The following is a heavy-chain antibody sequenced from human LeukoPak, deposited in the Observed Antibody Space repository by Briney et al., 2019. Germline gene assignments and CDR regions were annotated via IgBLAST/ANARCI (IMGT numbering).Heavy chain of an antibody. D-gene: IGHD3-22*01. CDR3: ARDSGSSGYYLGLVCFQH. V-gene: IGHV4-39*07. J-gene: IGHJ1*01. CDR2: IYYSGST. CDR1: GGSISSSSYY. Sequence: SETLSLTCTVSGGSISSSSYYWGWIRQPPGKGLEWIGSIYYSGSTYYNPSLKSRVTISVDTSKNQFSLKLSSVTAADTAVYYCARDSGSSGYYLGLVCFQHWGQGTLVTVSS.